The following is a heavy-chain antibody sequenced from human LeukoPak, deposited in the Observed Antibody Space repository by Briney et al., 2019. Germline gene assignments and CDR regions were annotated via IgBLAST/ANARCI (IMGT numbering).Heavy chain of an antibody. V-gene: IGHV4-39*07. CDR3: ARGRPFGY. CDR2: INHSGST. J-gene: IGHJ4*02. CDR1: GGSISSGSYY. Sequence: SETLSLTCTVSGGSISSGSYYWSWIRQPPGKGLEWIGEINHSGSTNYNPSLKSRVTISVDTSKNQFSLKLSSVTAADTAVYYCARGRPFGYWGQGTLVTVSS.